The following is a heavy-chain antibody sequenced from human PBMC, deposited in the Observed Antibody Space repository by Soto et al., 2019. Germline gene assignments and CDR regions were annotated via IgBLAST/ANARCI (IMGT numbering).Heavy chain of an antibody. V-gene: IGHV4-30-4*01. CDR2: ISYSGST. Sequence: QVQLQESGPGLVKPSQTLSLTCSISGASISSDDYYWSWFRQPPGKGLEWIGYISYSGSTYYNPSLKSRITISVDTSKPQFSLILSSVTAAYTAVFYCAREVNNYYGMDVWGKGTAVTVSS. CDR1: GASISSDDYY. J-gene: IGHJ6*04. CDR3: AREVNNYYGMDV.